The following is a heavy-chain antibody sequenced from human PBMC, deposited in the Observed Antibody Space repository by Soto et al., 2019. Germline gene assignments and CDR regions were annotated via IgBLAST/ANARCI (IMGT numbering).Heavy chain of an antibody. CDR1: GYSFTSYW. J-gene: IGHJ6*02. CDR2: IYPGDSDT. Sequence: PGESLKISCKGSGYSFTSYWIGWVRQMPGKGLEWMGIIYPGDSDTRYSPSFQGQVTISADKSISTAYLQWSSLKASYISMYYFARLDLYGRDYYGIDVWGQGTTVTVSS. CDR3: ARLDLYGRDYYGIDV. V-gene: IGHV5-51*01. D-gene: IGHD4-17*01.